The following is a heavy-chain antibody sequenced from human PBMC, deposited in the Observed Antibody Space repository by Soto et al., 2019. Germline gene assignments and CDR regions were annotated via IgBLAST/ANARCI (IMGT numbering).Heavy chain of an antibody. J-gene: IGHJ6*02. V-gene: IGHV3-23*01. Sequence: EVQLLESGGGLVQPGGSLRLSCAASGFTFSSYAMSWVRQAPGKGLEWVSAISGSGGSTYYADSVKGRFTISRDNSKNTLYLQMNSLRAEDTAVYYCANALTAMVTVGYYYYGMDVWCQGTTVTVSS. CDR1: GFTFSSYA. CDR3: ANALTAMVTVGYYYYGMDV. D-gene: IGHD5-18*01. CDR2: ISGSGGST.